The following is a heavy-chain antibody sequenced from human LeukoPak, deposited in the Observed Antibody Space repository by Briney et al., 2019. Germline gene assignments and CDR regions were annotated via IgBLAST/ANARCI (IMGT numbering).Heavy chain of an antibody. CDR3: ARGDDFDI. CDR1: GGSLSSYF. CDR2: IYTSGNQ. V-gene: IGHV4-4*07. J-gene: IGHJ3*02. Sequence: SDTVSLTCTVSGGSLSSYFWSCMRHPTEGALVCIGCIYTSGNQNYHPSLESRVTITGDTSKKEFSLKLRSVTAADTAVYFSARGDDFDIWGDGTMVTASS.